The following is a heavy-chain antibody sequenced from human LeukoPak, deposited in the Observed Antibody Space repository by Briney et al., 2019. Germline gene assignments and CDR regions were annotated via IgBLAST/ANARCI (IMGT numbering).Heavy chain of an antibody. D-gene: IGHD2-15*01. CDR1: GDSISSSDYW. V-gene: IGHV4-39*01. CDR2: IHYSGRT. CDR3: ARQRGLGSWSFDY. J-gene: IGHJ4*02. Sequence: SETLSLTCTVSGDSISSSDYWWGWIRQPPGKGLDWIASIHYSGRTHYNPSLQSRVNISVDTSKNQFSLNLNSVTAADTAVYYCARQRGLGSWSFDYWGQGTLVTVSS.